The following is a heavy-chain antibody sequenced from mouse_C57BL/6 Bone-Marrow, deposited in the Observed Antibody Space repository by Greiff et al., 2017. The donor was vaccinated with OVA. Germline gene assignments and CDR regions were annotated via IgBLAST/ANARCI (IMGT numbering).Heavy chain of an antibody. Sequence: EVQLVESGPGLVKPSPSLSLSCSVTGYSITSGYYCNWIRQFPGNQLECMGYIRNDGSTNYNPSLKNRISITRDTSTNPFFLKLNSVTTEDKATYCCARDGQYGSSPFDYWGQGTTLTVSS. D-gene: IGHD1-1*01. CDR3: ARDGQYGSSPFDY. CDR2: IRNDGST. CDR1: GYSITSGYY. J-gene: IGHJ2*01. V-gene: IGHV3-6*01.